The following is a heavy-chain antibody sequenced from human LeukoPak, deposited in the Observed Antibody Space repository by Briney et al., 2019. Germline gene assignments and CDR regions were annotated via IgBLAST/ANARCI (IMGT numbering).Heavy chain of an antibody. Sequence: GGSLRLSCAASGFTFDDYAMHWVRQAPGKGLEWVSLISGGGGSTYYADSVKGRFTISRDNSKNSLYLQMNSLRTEDTALYYCAKELDSSSWYPSEYFDYWGQGTLVTVSS. CDR2: ISGGGGST. V-gene: IGHV3-43*02. CDR3: AKELDSSSWYPSEYFDY. J-gene: IGHJ4*02. D-gene: IGHD6-13*01. CDR1: GFTFDDYA.